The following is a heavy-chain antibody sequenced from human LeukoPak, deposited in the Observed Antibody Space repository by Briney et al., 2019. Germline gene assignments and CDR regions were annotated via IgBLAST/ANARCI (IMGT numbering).Heavy chain of an antibody. Sequence: GESLKISCKGFGYDFNSYWIGWVRQMPGKGLDWMGIIYPGDSDTRYSPSFQGQVTISADKSFSTTYLQWSSLKASDSAMYYCGRPPGYFGRAGCYGGGGGSNYFDSWGQGTLVTVSS. CDR3: GRPPGYFGRAGCYGGGGGSNYFDS. J-gene: IGHJ4*02. V-gene: IGHV5-51*01. CDR2: IYPGDSDT. D-gene: IGHD3-9*01. CDR1: GYDFNSYW.